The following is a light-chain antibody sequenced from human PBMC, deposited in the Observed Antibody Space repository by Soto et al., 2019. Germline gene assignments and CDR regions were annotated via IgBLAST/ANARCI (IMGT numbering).Light chain of an antibody. Sequence: DIQMTQSPSSLSASVGDRVTITCRSSQSIDNYLNWYQQKPGEAPKFLIYAASTLQRGVPPRFSGSGSGTDFTLTISSLQPEDFATYFCQQSYSRPYTFGQGTKMEIK. CDR1: QSIDNY. J-gene: IGKJ2*01. V-gene: IGKV1-39*01. CDR3: QQSYSRPYT. CDR2: AAS.